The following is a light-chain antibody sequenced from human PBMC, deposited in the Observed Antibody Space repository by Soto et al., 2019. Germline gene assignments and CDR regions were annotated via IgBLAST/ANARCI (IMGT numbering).Light chain of an antibody. CDR1: QSVSTS. CDR2: VAS. CDR3: QQDYNWPWT. J-gene: IGKJ1*01. V-gene: IGKV3-15*01. Sequence: EVVLTQSPATPSVSPRERATLSCRASQSVSTSLAWYQQKPGQAPRLLIFVASTRATGIPARFSGSGSGTEFTLTISSLQSEDFAVYYCQQDYNWPWTFGQGTKV.